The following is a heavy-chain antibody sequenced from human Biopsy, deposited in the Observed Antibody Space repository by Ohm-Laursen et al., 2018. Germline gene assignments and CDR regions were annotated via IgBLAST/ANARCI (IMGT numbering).Heavy chain of an antibody. J-gene: IGHJ2*01. D-gene: IGHD3-22*01. Sequence: SQTLSLTCTVSGGSISSYYWSWIRQPPGKGLEWIGYVYYTGSTDYNPSLQSRVTISVDTSKNHFSLRLRSVTPADTAIYYCARDRGYYSDRTVPGYLDLWGRGTLVTVSS. CDR3: ARDRGYYSDRTVPGYLDL. V-gene: IGHV4-59*01. CDR1: GGSISSYY. CDR2: VYYTGST.